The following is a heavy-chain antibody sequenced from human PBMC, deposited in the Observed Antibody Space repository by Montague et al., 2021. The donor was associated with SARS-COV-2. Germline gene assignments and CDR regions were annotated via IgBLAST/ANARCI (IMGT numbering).Heavy chain of an antibody. J-gene: IGHJ6*02. D-gene: IGHD5-24*01. Sequence: SETLSLTCAVYGGSFSGYYWSWIRQPPGKGLEWIGEINHSGSTNYNLSLKSRVTISVDTSKNQFSLKLSSVTAADTAVYYCARRGYSYYYYGMDVWGQGTTVTVSS. CDR1: GGSFSGYY. CDR2: INHSGST. CDR3: ARRGYSYYYYGMDV. V-gene: IGHV4-34*01.